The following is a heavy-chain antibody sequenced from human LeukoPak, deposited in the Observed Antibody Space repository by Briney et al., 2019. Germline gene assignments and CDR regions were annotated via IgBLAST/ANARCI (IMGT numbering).Heavy chain of an antibody. CDR3: ARGWAAFDFDY. CDR2: IYYSGST. CDR1: GGSISSYY. V-gene: IGHV4-59*01. Sequence: PSETLSLTCTVSGGSISSYYWSWIRQPPGKGLEWIGYIYYSGSTNYNPSLKSRVTISVDTSKNQFSLKLSSVTAADTAMYYCARGWAAFDFDYWGQEPLVTVSS. D-gene: IGHD3-3*02. J-gene: IGHJ4*02.